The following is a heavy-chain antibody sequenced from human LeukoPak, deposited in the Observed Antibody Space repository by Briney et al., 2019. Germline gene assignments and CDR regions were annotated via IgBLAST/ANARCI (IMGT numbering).Heavy chain of an antibody. CDR2: IIPILGIA. CDR3: ARVRYYSSSWDYYYYYMDV. D-gene: IGHD6-13*01. J-gene: IGHJ6*03. V-gene: IGHV1-69*02. Sequence: GASVKVSCKASGGTFSSYTISWVRQAPGQGLEWMGRIIPILGIANYAQKFQGRVTITADKSTSTAYMELSSLRSEDTAVYYCARVRYYSSSWDYYYYYMDVWGKGTTVTVSS. CDR1: GGTFSSYT.